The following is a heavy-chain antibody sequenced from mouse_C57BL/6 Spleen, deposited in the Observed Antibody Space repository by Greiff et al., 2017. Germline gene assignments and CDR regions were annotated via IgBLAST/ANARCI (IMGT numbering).Heavy chain of an antibody. CDR3: ARDDYGGNYAMDY. V-gene: IGHV1-22*01. D-gene: IGHD2-4*01. CDR1: GYTFTDYN. J-gene: IGHJ4*01. Sequence: VQLKQSGPELVKPGASVKMSCKASGYTFTDYNMHWVKQSHGKSLEWIGYINPNNGGTSYNQKFKGKATLTVNKSSSTAYMELRSLTSEDSAVYYCARDDYGGNYAMDYWGQGTSVTVSS. CDR2: INPNNGGT.